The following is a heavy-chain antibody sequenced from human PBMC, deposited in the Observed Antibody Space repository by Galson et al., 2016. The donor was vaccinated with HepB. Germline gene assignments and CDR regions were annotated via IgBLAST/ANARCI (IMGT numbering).Heavy chain of an antibody. CDR2: ISGNGIGT. CDR1: GFTFNTYA. J-gene: IGHJ4*02. V-gene: IGHV3-23*01. Sequence: SLRLSCAASGFTFNTYAMTWVRQAPGKGLECVATISGNGIGTAYAGSVKGRFTISRDNSKNTVYLQMNSLRAEDPAVYYCAKGTLGQCSGSSCYPFDCWGQGTLVTVSS. CDR3: AKGTLGQCSGSSCYPFDC. D-gene: IGHD2-15*01.